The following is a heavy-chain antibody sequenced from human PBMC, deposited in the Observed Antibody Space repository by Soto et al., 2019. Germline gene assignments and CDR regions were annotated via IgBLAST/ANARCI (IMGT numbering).Heavy chain of an antibody. Sequence: SETRSLTGNVSCGSISSSSYYWCWIRQPPGEGLEWIGSIYYSGSTYYNPSLKSRVTISVDTSKNQFSLKLSSVTAADTAVYYCARLRPLDAFDIWGQGTMVNVSS. CDR1: CGSISSSSYY. J-gene: IGHJ3*02. CDR3: ARLRPLDAFDI. V-gene: IGHV4-39*01. CDR2: IYYSGST. D-gene: IGHD4-17*01.